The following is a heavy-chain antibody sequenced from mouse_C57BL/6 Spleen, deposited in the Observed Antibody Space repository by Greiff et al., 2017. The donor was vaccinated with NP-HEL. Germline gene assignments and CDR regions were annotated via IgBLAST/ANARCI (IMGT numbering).Heavy chain of an antibody. CDR3: VRENYYAMDY. V-gene: IGHV10-1*01. CDR1: GFSFNTYA. Sequence: EVQLVESGGGLVQPKGSLKLSCAASGFSFNTYAMNWVRQAPGKGLEWVARIRSKSNNYATYYADSVKDRFTISRDDSESMLYLQMNNLKTEDTAMYYCVRENYYAMDYWGQGTSVTVSS. CDR2: IRSKSNNYAT. J-gene: IGHJ4*01.